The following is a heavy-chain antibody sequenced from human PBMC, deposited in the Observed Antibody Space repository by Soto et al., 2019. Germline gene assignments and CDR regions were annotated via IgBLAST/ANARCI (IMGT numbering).Heavy chain of an antibody. J-gene: IGHJ4*02. CDR1: GDNFNGYW. CDR3: ARGGSFYDY. CDR2: IYPGDSET. V-gene: IGHV5-51*01. Sequence: EVQLVQSGTEVKKPGESLKISCKGSGDNFNGYWIGWVRQMAGKGLEWVGIIYPGDSETRYSPSFRGQVTISADKSTSTAYLQWDSLKASDTAMYYCARGGSFYDYWGQGTLVTVSS. D-gene: IGHD1-26*01.